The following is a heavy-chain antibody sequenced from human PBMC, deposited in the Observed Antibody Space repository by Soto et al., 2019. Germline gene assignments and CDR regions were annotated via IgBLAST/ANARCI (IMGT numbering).Heavy chain of an antibody. V-gene: IGHV3-66*01. CDR2: IYSGGPT. Sequence: GSLRLSCAASEFTVNSKYMSWVRQAPGKGLEWVSVIYSGGPTYYADSVKGRFIISSDNSKNTVYLQMNSLRAEDTAIYYCATSTAKNGWYSYFDHWGQGTPVTVSS. CDR3: ATSTAKNGWYSYFDH. CDR1: EFTVNSKY. D-gene: IGHD6-19*01. J-gene: IGHJ4*02.